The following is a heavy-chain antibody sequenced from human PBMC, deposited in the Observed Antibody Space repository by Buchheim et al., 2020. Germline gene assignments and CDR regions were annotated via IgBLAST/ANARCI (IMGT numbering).Heavy chain of an antibody. CDR3: AGDIGSLGYYYGMDV. CDR2: ISYDGSNK. V-gene: IGHV3-30-3*01. CDR1: GFTFSSYA. J-gene: IGHJ6*02. Sequence: QVQLVESGGGVVQPGRSLRLSCAASGFTFSSYAMHWVRQAPGKGLEWVAVISYDGSNKYYADSVKGRFTISRDNSKNTLYLQMNSLRAEDTAVYYCAGDIGSLGYYYGMDVWGQGTT. D-gene: IGHD3-10*01.